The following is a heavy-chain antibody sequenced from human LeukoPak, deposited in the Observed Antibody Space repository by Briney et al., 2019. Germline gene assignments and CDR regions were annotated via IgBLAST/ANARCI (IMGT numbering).Heavy chain of an antibody. CDR2: ISGSGGST. CDR3: AKHKRQYSSSSSWFDP. D-gene: IGHD6-6*01. J-gene: IGHJ5*02. Sequence: PGGSLRLSCAASGFTFSSYAMSWVRQAPGKGLEWVSAISGSGGSTYYADSVKGRFTISRDNSKNTLYLQMNSLRAEDTAVYYCAKHKRQYSSSSSWFDPWGQGTLVTVSS. CDR1: GFTFSSYA. V-gene: IGHV3-23*01.